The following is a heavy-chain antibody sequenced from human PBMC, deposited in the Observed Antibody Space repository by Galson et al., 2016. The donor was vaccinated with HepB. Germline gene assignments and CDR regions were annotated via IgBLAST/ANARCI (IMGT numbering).Heavy chain of an antibody. CDR3: ARGPAFNGDNAFGYYGLEV. CDR1: GFTISSNF. V-gene: IGHV3-53*04. Sequence: SLRLSCAATGFTISSNFLSWVRQAPGKGLEWVSVIYTGGYTYYADSVEGRFTISRHHSKNTLYLEMNNLRREDTAVYYCARGPAFNGDNAFGYYGLEVWGPGTPVTVSS. D-gene: IGHD4-17*01. J-gene: IGHJ6*02. CDR2: IYTGGYT.